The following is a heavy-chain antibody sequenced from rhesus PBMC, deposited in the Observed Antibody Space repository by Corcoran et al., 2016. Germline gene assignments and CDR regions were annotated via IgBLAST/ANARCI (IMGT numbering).Heavy chain of an antibody. V-gene: IGHV2-1*01. Sequence: QVTLKESGPALVKPTQTLTLTCTFSGFSLSTSGMGVGWIRPPSRKTLEWLAHIDWDDDKRYSTSLKSRLTISKDTSKNQVVLTMTNMDPVDTATYYCARLYGSGFDYWGQGVLVTVSS. CDR1: GFSLSTSGMG. CDR2: IDWDDDK. CDR3: ARLYGSGFDY. J-gene: IGHJ4*01. D-gene: IGHD3-28*01.